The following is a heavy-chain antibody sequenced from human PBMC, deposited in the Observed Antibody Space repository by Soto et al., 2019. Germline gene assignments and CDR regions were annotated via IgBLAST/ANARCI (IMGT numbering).Heavy chain of an antibody. CDR1: GGTFSNYA. Sequence: QVQLVQSGAEVKKPGSSVKVSCKASGGTFSNYAISWVRQAPGQGLEWMGGIIPIFGSTNYAQKFQDRVTITGDESTSTAYMELSSLRSEDTAVYYCARDRGVPYGDYGNAFDIWGQGTMVTVSS. D-gene: IGHD4-17*01. CDR3: ARDRGVPYGDYGNAFDI. CDR2: IIPIFGST. V-gene: IGHV1-69*12. J-gene: IGHJ3*02.